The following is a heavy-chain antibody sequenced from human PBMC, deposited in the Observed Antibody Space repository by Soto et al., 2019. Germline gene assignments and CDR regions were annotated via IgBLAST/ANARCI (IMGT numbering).Heavy chain of an antibody. D-gene: IGHD3-3*01. CDR2: ISGSGGST. J-gene: IGHJ3*02. CDR1: GFTFSSYA. CDR3: ASGWRVDAFDI. Sequence: GGSLRLSCAASGFTFSSYAMSWVRQAPGKGLEWVSVISGSGGSTYYADSVKGRFTISRHNSKNTLYLQMNSLRAEDTAVYYCASGWRVDAFDIWGQGTMVTVSS. V-gene: IGHV3-23*01.